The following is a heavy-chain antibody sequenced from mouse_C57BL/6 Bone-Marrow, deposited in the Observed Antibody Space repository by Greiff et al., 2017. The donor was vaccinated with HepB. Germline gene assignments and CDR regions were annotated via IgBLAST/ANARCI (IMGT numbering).Heavy chain of an antibody. CDR3: ARVCYFDV. V-gene: IGHV5-4*03. Sequence: EVNVVESGGGLVKPGGSLKLSCAASGFTFSSYAMSWVRQTPAKRLEWVATISDGGSYTYYPDNVKGRFTISRDNAKNNLYLQMSHLKSEDTAMYYCARVCYFDVWGTGTTVTVSS. J-gene: IGHJ1*03. CDR2: ISDGGSYT. CDR1: GFTFSSYA.